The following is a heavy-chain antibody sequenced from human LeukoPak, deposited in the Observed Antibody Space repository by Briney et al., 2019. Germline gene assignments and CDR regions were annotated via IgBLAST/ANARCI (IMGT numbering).Heavy chain of an antibody. CDR1: GFTLSSYG. Sequence: GGSLRLSCAASGFTLSSYGMHWVRQAPGKGLEWVAVISYDGSNKYYADSVKGRFTISRDNSKNTLYLQMNSLRAEDTAVYYCAKDSPSGSYSNGVDYWGQGTLVTVSS. CDR3: AKDSPSGSYSNGVDY. V-gene: IGHV3-30*18. J-gene: IGHJ4*02. CDR2: ISYDGSNK. D-gene: IGHD1-26*01.